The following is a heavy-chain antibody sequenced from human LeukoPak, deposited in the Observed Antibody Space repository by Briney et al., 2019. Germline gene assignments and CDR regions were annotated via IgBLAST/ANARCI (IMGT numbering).Heavy chain of an antibody. V-gene: IGHV4-59*01. CDR1: GGSISSYY. CDR3: ARDSLGYNYYYYMDV. D-gene: IGHD7-27*01. J-gene: IGHJ6*03. CDR2: IYYSGST. Sequence: SETLSLTCTVSGGSISSYYWSWIRQPPGKGLEWIGYIYYSGSTNYNPSLKSRVTISVDTSKNQFSLKLSSVTAVDTAVYYCARDSLGYNYYYYMDVWGKGTTVTVSS.